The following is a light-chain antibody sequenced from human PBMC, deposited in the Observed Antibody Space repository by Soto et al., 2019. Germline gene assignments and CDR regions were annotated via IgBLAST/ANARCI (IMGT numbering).Light chain of an antibody. J-gene: IGKJ1*01. CDR1: QSISSW. CDR3: QQYNSYSQT. V-gene: IGKV1-5*01. Sequence: DIQMTQSPSTLSASVGDRVTITCRASQSISSWLAWYQQKPGKAPKLLIYDASSLESGVPSRFSGSGSGTEFTLTISSLQPDDFATYYCQQYNSYSQTFGQGTKA. CDR2: DAS.